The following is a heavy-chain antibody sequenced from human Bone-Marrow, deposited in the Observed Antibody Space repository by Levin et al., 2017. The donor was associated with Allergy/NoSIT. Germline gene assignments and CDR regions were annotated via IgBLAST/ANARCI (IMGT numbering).Heavy chain of an antibody. Sequence: GASVKVSCKASGYTFTSYGISWVRQAPGQGLEWMGWISAYNGNTNYAQKLQGRVTMTTDTSTSTAYMELRSLRSDDTAVYYCARAEGHTAAAGITEEGFDYWGQGTLVTVSS. D-gene: IGHD6-13*01. J-gene: IGHJ4*02. V-gene: IGHV1-18*01. CDR1: GYTFTSYG. CDR2: ISAYNGNT. CDR3: ARAEGHTAAAGITEEGFDY.